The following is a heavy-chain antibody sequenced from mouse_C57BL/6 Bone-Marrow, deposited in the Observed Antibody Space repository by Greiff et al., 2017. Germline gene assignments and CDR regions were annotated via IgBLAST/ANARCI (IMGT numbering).Heavy chain of an antibody. J-gene: IGHJ2*01. Sequence: QVHVKQSGAELARPGASVKLSCKASGYTFTSYGISWVKQRTGQGLEWIGEIYPRSGNTYYNEKFKGKATLTADKSSSTAYMELRSLTSEDSAVYFCARRNYGNYVPYYFDYWGQGTTLTVSS. CDR2: IYPRSGNT. CDR1: GYTFTSYG. CDR3: ARRNYGNYVPYYFDY. D-gene: IGHD2-1*01. V-gene: IGHV1-81*01.